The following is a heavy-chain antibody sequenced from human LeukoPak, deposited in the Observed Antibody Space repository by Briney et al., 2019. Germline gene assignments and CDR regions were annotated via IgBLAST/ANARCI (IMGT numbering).Heavy chain of an antibody. J-gene: IGHJ5*02. D-gene: IGHD2-15*01. CDR1: GYSFTSYW. CDR3: ARSDVGYCSGGSCKNWFDP. CDR2: IYPGDSDT. Sequence: GESLKISCKGSGYSFTSYWIGWVRQMPGKGLEGMGIIYPGDSDTRYSPSFQGQVTISADKSISTAYLQWSSLKASDTAMYYCARSDVGYCSGGSCKNWFDPWGQGTLVTVSS. V-gene: IGHV5-51*01.